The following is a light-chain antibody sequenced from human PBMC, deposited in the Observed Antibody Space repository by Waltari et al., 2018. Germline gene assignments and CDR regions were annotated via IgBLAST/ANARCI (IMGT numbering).Light chain of an antibody. V-gene: IGKV4-1*01. J-gene: IGKJ4*01. CDR2: WAS. CDR1: QTILYNSNNKNY. Sequence: DIVMTQSPDSLAVSLGERASLNRTSSQTILYNSNNKNYLAWYQQKPGQPPKLLIYWASTRQSGVPDRFSGSGSGTDFTLTISSLQAGDVAVYYCQQYFTTLTFGGGTKVEIK. CDR3: QQYFTTLT.